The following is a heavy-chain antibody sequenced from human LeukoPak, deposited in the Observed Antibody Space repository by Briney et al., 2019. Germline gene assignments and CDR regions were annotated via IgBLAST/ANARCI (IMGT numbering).Heavy chain of an antibody. J-gene: IGHJ4*02. CDR3: ARVMGGYYDSSGYSQYFDY. CDR1: GGSISGYY. V-gene: IGHV4-59*01. Sequence: SETLSLTCTVSGGSISGYYWSWIRQPPGKGLEWIGYIYYSGSTNYNPSLKSRVTISVDTSKNQFSLKLSSVTAADTAVYYCARVMGGYYDSSGYSQYFDYWGQGTLVTVSS. D-gene: IGHD3-22*01. CDR2: IYYSGST.